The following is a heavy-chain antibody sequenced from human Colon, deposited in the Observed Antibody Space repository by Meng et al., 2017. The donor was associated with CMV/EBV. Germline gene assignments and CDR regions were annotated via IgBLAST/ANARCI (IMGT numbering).Heavy chain of an antibody. J-gene: IGHJ6*02. Sequence: GGSLRLSCAASGFTFSDYYMSWIRQAPGKGLEWVSLIYSGVSRTYYADSVRGRFTISRDDSKNTLYLQMNSLRAEDTAIYYCAKPQGYHSYYYQYGMDVWGQGTLVTVSS. V-gene: IGHV3-23*03. CDR3: AKPQGYHSYYYQYGMDV. CDR1: GFTFSDYY. D-gene: IGHD2-2*01. CDR2: IYSGVSRT.